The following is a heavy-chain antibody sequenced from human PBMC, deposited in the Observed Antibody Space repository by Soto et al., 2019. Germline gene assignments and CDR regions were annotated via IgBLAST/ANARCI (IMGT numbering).Heavy chain of an antibody. Sequence: SETLSLTCTVSGGSISSGDYYWTWIRQHPGKGLEWIGYIYYSGTTYYNPSLKSRVTISIDTSKNQFSLKLSSVTAADTAVYYCARDFRDHGDSKGVDYWGQGALVTVSS. CDR2: IYYSGTT. J-gene: IGHJ4*02. CDR1: GGSISSGDYY. CDR3: ARDFRDHGDSKGVDY. V-gene: IGHV4-31*03. D-gene: IGHD4-17*01.